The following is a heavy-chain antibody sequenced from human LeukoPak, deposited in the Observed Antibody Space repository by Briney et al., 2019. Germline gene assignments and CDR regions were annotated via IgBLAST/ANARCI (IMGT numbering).Heavy chain of an antibody. Sequence: SETLSLTCTVSGGSISSNFWSWIRQPPGKGLEWIGYIYYSGNTNYNPSPRSRVTISVDTSKNQFSLKLSSVTAADTAVYYCARAYCGDDCYSRYFDYWGQGTLVTVSS. V-gene: IGHV4-59*01. CDR3: ARAYCGDDCYSRYFDY. D-gene: IGHD2-21*02. J-gene: IGHJ4*02. CDR1: GGSISSNF. CDR2: IYYSGNT.